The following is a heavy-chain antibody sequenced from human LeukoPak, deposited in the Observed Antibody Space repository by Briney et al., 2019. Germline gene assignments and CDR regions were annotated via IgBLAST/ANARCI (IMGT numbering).Heavy chain of an antibody. J-gene: IGHJ5*02. D-gene: IGHD4-11*01. V-gene: IGHV1-46*01. CDR3: ARQRDSNWFDP. CDR2: INPSAGST. CDR1: GYTFINYY. Sequence: ASVKVSCKASGYTFINYYIHWVRQAPGQRLEWMGIINPSAGSTTYAQNLQGRVTMTRDTSTNTVYMELSSLRSEDTAVYFCARQRDSNWFDPWGQGTLVTVSS.